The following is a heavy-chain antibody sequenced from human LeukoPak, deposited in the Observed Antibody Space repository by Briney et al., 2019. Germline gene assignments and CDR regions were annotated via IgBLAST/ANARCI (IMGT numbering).Heavy chain of an antibody. CDR3: ARDFGGGLPYMDV. CDR1: GFTFSSFG. Sequence: GGPLRLSCAASGFTFSSFGMLGVRQAPGKGLEGVAVIWYNGSNKYYADSVKSRFTISRDNSKNTLYLQMNSLRAEDTAVYYCARDFGGGLPYMDVWGKGTTVTVSS. J-gene: IGHJ6*03. CDR2: IWYNGSNK. D-gene: IGHD4-23*01. V-gene: IGHV3-33*01.